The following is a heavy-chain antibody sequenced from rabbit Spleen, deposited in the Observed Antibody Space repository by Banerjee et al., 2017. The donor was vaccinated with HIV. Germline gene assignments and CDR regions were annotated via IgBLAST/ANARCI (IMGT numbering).Heavy chain of an antibody. D-gene: IGHD8-1*01. V-gene: IGHV1S40*01. CDR1: GFTLSRSSW. J-gene: IGHJ6*01. CDR3: ARDSGSSFSSYGMDL. CDR2: IYAGSSGLS. Sequence: QSLEESGGDLVKPGASLTLSCKASGFTLSRSSWLCWVRQAPGKGLEWIACIYAGSSGLSYYASWATGRSTISKTSSTTVTLQMTSLTAADTATYFCARDSGSSFSSYGMDLWGQGTLVTVS.